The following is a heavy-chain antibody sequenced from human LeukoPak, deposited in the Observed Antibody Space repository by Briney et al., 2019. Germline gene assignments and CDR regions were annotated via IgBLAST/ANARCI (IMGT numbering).Heavy chain of an antibody. CDR3: ARFSGSFWDY. D-gene: IGHD1-26*01. Sequence: SETLYLTCTVSGGPISNYYWSWIRQPPGKGLEWIGYIYSSGSARYNASLKSRVTISLDTSKSQFSLKLSSVTAADTAVYYCARFSGSFWDYWGQGTLVTVSS. V-gene: IGHV4-4*09. CDR1: GGPISNYY. CDR2: IYSSGSA. J-gene: IGHJ4*02.